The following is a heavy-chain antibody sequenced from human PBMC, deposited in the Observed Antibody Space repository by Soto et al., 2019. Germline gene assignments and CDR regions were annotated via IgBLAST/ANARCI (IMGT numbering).Heavy chain of an antibody. CDR1: GFTFSSYA. CDR3: ANAREGFLTDYYPSNPTN. J-gene: IGHJ4*02. Sequence: LRLSCAASGFTFSSYAMSWVRQAPGKGLEWVSAISGSGGSTYYADSVKGRFTISRDNSKNTLYLQMNSLRAEDTAVYYCANAREGFLTDYYPSNPTNWGQGTLVTVSS. V-gene: IGHV3-23*01. CDR2: ISGSGGST. D-gene: IGHD3-9*01.